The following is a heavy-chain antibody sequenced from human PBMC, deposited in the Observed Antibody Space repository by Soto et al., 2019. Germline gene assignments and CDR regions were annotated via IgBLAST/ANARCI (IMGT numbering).Heavy chain of an antibody. J-gene: IGHJ5*02. CDR1: GFSLSTSGVG. D-gene: IGHD1-26*01. Sequence: SGPTLVNPTQTLTLTCTFSGFSLSTSGVGVGWIRQTPGMALEWLALIYWDDDKRYSPSLKSRLTITKDASKSQVVLTMTNMDPVDTATYYCAHRSSYFDPWGQGTLVTVSS. CDR2: IYWDDDK. V-gene: IGHV2-5*02. CDR3: AHRSSYFDP.